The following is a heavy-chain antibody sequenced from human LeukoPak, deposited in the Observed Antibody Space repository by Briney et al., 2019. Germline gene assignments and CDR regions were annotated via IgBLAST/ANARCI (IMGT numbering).Heavy chain of an antibody. Sequence: GGSLRLSCAASGFTFSSYEMNWVRQAPGKVLEWVSYISSSGSTIYYADSVKGRFTISRDNAKNSLYLQMNSLRAEDTAVYYCARNPDYDFWSGYYTGPDYWGQGTLVTVSS. CDR3: ARNPDYDFWSGYYTGPDY. J-gene: IGHJ4*02. V-gene: IGHV3-48*03. CDR1: GFTFSSYE. D-gene: IGHD3-3*01. CDR2: ISSSGSTI.